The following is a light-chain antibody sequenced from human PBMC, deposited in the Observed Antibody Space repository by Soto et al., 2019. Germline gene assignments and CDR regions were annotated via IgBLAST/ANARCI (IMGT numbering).Light chain of an antibody. CDR2: EVV. Sequence: QSVLTQPPSASGSRGQSVTISCTGTRNDIGAYEFVSWYQHHPGKAPKLIIYEVVQRPSGVPDRFSGSKSGNTASLTVSGLQAADEADYYCKSYAGSNTYVFGTGTKVT. V-gene: IGLV2-8*01. CDR3: KSYAGSNTYV. CDR1: RNDIGAYEF. J-gene: IGLJ1*01.